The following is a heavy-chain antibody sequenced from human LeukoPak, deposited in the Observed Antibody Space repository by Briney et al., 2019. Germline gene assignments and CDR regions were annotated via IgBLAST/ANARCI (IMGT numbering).Heavy chain of an antibody. CDR3: AKEMGFKIREVMLGFFDY. Sequence: GRSLRLSCAASGFTFSSYSMNWVRQAPGKGLEWVSAISGSGGNTYYADSVKGRFTISRDNSKKTLYLQMNSLRAEDTAVYYCAKEMGFKIREVMLGFFDYWGQGTLVTVSS. D-gene: IGHD3-10*01. CDR1: GFTFSSYS. J-gene: IGHJ4*02. CDR2: ISGSGGNT. V-gene: IGHV3-23*01.